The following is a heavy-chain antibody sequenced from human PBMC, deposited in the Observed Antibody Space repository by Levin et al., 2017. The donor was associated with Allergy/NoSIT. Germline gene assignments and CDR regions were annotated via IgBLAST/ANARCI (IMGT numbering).Heavy chain of an antibody. CDR1: GYTFTSYG. CDR2: ISAYNGNT. J-gene: IGHJ6*02. V-gene: IGHV1-18*01. D-gene: IGHD4-23*01. CDR3: ASQDYHYGGNSHYYYYGMDV. Sequence: GESLKISCKASGYTFTSYGISWVRQAPGQGLEWMGWISAYNGNTNYAQKLQGRVTMTTDTSTSTAYMELRSLRSDDTAVYYCASQDYHYGGNSHYYYYGMDVWGQGTTVTVSS.